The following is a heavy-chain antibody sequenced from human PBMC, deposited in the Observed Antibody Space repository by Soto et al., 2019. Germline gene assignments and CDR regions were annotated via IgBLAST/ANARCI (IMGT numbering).Heavy chain of an antibody. J-gene: IGHJ4*02. CDR2: LYYSGST. CDR3: ARIKLYHGDYSD. V-gene: IGHV4-31*03. D-gene: IGHD4-17*01. CDR1: GGSISRGGYY. Sequence: QVQLQESGPGLVKPSQTLSLTCTVSGGSISRGGYYWSWIRQHPGKGLECVGYLYYSGSTYYNPSLKSRVTISVDTSKNQFSLKLSAVTASDTAVYYCARIKLYHGDYSDWGQGTLVTVSS.